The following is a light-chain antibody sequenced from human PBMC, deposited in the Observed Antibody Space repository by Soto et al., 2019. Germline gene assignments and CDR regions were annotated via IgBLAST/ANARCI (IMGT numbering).Light chain of an antibody. CDR2: DVT. CDR3: CSYAGSREGV. CDR1: SSDVGAYDF. V-gene: IGLV2-11*01. J-gene: IGLJ2*01. Sequence: QSALAQPRSVSGSPGQSVAISCTGTSSDVGAYDFVSWYQQHPGKVPKLLIYDVTKRPSGVPDRFSGSKSGNTASLTISGLQAEDEADYYCCSYAGSREGVFGGGTQLTVL.